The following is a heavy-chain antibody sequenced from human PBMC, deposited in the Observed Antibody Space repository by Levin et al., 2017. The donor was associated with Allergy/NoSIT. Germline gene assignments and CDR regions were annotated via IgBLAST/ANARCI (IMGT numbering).Heavy chain of an antibody. D-gene: IGHD3-10*01. CDR3: TKDDHFARGATYRYSGFDS. CDR2: IVDSGAST. J-gene: IGHJ4*02. CDR1: GFTFSSYA. Sequence: PGGSLRLSCAASGFTFSSYALSWVRQAPGKGLEWVSGIVDSGASTYYADSVKGRFTISRDNSKNTLYLQMNSLRAEDTAMYYCTKDDHFARGATYRYSGFDSWGQGTLVTVSS. V-gene: IGHV3-23*01.